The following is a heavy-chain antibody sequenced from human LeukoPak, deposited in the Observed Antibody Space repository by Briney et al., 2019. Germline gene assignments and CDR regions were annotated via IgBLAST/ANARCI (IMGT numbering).Heavy chain of an antibody. CDR3: ARAGSHWHYVY. Sequence: GGSLRLSCAASGFTFRSYWMRWVRQAPGKGLEWVANIKQDGSEKNYVDSVKGRFTISRDNAKNSLYLQKNTLRVEDTAVYYCARAGSHWHYVYWGQGTVVTVSS. J-gene: IGHJ4*02. CDR2: IKQDGSEK. V-gene: IGHV3-7*01. D-gene: IGHD3-10*01. CDR1: GFTFRSYW.